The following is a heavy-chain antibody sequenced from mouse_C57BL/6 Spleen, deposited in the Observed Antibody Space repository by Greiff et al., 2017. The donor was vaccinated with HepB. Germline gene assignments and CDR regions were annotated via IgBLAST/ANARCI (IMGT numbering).Heavy chain of an antibody. CDR1: GFTFSDYG. D-gene: IGHD2-1*01. CDR2: ISSGSSTI. CDR3: ARDGGNYGVYAMDY. J-gene: IGHJ4*01. Sequence: EVHLVESGGGLVKPGGSLKLSCAASGFTFSDYGMHWVRQAPEKGLEWVAYISSGSSTIYYADTVKGRFTISRDNAKNTLFLQMTSLRSEDTAMYYCARDGGNYGVYAMDYWGQGTSVTVSS. V-gene: IGHV5-17*01.